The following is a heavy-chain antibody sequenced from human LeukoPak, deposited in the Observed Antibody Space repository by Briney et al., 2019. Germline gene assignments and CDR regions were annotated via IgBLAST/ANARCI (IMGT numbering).Heavy chain of an antibody. CDR3: ASPSEVQLDDAFDI. CDR2: INHSGST. Sequence: PSETLSLTCAVYGGSFSGYYWSWIRQPPGKGLEWIGEINHSGSTNYNPSLKSRVTISVDTSKNQFSLKLSSVTAADTAVYYCASPSEVQLDDAFDIWGQGTMVTVSS. V-gene: IGHV4-34*01. CDR1: GGSFSGYY. D-gene: IGHD1-1*01. J-gene: IGHJ3*02.